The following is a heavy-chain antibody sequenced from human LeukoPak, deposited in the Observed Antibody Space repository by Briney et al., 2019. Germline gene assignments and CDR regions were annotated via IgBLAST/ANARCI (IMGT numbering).Heavy chain of an antibody. D-gene: IGHD4-23*01. CDR3: ARLTVVACGLIDY. CDR2: INYSGST. V-gene: IGHV4-39*01. Sequence: SETLSLTCTVSGGSISSSSYYWGWIRQPPGKGLEWIGSINYSGSTYYNPSLKSRVTISVDTSKNQFSLKLSSVTAADTAVYYCARLTVVACGLIDYWGQGTLVTVSS. CDR1: GGSISSSSYY. J-gene: IGHJ4*02.